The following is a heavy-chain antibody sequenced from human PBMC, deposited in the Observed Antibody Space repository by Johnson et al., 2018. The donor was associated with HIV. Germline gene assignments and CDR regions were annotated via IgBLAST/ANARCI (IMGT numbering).Heavy chain of an antibody. Sequence: INWNSGSIAYADSVKGRFTISRDNAKKSLYLQMNSLRPEDSALYYCARDTYTHRTTVTESAFDIWGQGTMVTVSS. CDR2: INWNSGSI. CDR3: ARDTYTHRTTVTESAFDI. D-gene: IGHD4-11*01. J-gene: IGHJ3*02. V-gene: IGHV3-9*01.